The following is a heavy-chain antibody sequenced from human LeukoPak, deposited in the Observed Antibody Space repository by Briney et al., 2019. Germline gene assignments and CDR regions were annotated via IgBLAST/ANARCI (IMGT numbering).Heavy chain of an antibody. CDR1: GGSISSGGYY. CDR3: ARDSSDFWSGYYSNWFGP. J-gene: IGHJ5*02. V-gene: IGHV4-30-2*01. CDR2: IYHSGNT. Sequence: SQTLSLTCTVSGGSISSGGYYWSWIRQPPGKGLEWIGYIYHSGNTNYNPSLKSRVTISVDTSKNQFSLKLSSVTAADTAVYYCARDSSDFWSGYYSNWFGPWGQGTLVTVSS. D-gene: IGHD3-3*01.